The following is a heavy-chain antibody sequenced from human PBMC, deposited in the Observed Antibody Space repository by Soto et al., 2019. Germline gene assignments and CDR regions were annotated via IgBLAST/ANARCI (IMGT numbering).Heavy chain of an antibody. CDR3: AREPNKITIFGVNGMDV. Sequence: GASVKVSCKASGGTFSSYAISWVRQAPGQGLEWMGGIIPIFGTANYAQKFQGRVTITADESTSTAYMELSSLRSEDTAVYYCAREPNKITIFGVNGMDVWGQGTTVTVSS. D-gene: IGHD3-3*01. CDR1: GGTFSSYA. CDR2: IIPIFGTA. J-gene: IGHJ6*02. V-gene: IGHV1-69*13.